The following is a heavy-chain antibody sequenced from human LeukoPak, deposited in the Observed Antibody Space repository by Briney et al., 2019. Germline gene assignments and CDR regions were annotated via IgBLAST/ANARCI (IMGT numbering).Heavy chain of an antibody. D-gene: IGHD2-2*01. V-gene: IGHV4-59*01. J-gene: IGHJ4*02. CDR1: GGSISSYS. CDR3: AGASYQRGYYFDY. CDR2: IYYGGST. Sequence: SETLSLTCTISGGSISSYSWNWIRQPPGKGLEWIAYIYYGGSTNCNPSLRSRVTMSVDTSKNQFSLKLSSVTAADTAVYYCAGASYQRGYYFDYWGQGTLVTVSS.